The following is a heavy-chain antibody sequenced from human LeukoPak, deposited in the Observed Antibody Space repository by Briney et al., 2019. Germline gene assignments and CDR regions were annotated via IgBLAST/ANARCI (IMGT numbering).Heavy chain of an antibody. V-gene: IGHV1-2*02. CDR2: INPNSGGT. Sequence: ASVKVSCKASGYTFTGYYMHWVRQAPGQGLEWMGWINPNSGGTNYAQKFQGRVTMTRDTSISTAYMELGRLRSDDTAVYYCARWSSTTGTVDYWGQGTLVTVSS. D-gene: IGHD1-1*01. CDR3: ARWSSTTGTVDY. J-gene: IGHJ4*02. CDR1: GYTFTGYY.